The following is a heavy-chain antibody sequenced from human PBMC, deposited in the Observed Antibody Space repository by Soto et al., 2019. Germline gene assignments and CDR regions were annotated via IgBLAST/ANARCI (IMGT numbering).Heavy chain of an antibody. D-gene: IGHD1-20*01. CDR1: GFTFSSYG. J-gene: IGHJ3*02. V-gene: IGHV3-30*18. Sequence: QVQLVESGGGVVQPGRSLRLSCAASGFTFSSYGMHWVRQAPGKGLEWVAVISYDGSNKYYADSVKGRFTISRDNSKNTLYLQRYSLGAEDTAVYYCAKDSPVVIGTTSVGDAFDIWAKGQWSPSLQ. CDR3: AKDSPVVIGTTSVGDAFDI. CDR2: ISYDGSNK.